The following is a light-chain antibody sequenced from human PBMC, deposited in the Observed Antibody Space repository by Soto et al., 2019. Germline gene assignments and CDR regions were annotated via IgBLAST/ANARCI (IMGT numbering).Light chain of an antibody. J-gene: IGKJ4*01. V-gene: IGKV3-20*01. CDR2: GAS. CDR1: QSVSSYY. Sequence: EIVLTQSPGTLSLCPGERATLSCRASQSVSSYYLAWYQQKPGQAPRLLIYGASNRATGIPDRFSGSGSGTDFTRTISRLEPEDFAVYYCQQYGSSPPGLTFGGGTKVEIK. CDR3: QQYGSSPPGLT.